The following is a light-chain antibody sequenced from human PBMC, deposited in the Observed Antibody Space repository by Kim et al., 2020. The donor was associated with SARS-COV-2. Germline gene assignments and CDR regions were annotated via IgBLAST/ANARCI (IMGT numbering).Light chain of an antibody. Sequence: VPPGQTASITCSGDKLGDKYACWYQQKPGQSPVLVIYQDSKRPSGIPERFSGSNSGNTATLAISGTQAMDEADYYCQAWDSSTVVFGGGTQLTVL. J-gene: IGLJ2*01. CDR3: QAWDSSTVV. V-gene: IGLV3-1*01. CDR2: QDS. CDR1: KLGDKY.